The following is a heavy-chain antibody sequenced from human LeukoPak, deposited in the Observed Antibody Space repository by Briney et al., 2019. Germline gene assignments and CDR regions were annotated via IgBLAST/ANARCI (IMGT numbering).Heavy chain of an antibody. D-gene: IGHD3/OR15-3a*01. Sequence: GGALRLSCEGPAFIFGGHGINWVRQPAGKGLEWVAGITPSGDTSYYADSVWGRFTISRDNSKSIVSLQMNSLRAEDTALYYCGRDRDWGAFDVWGQGSLVTVSS. V-gene: IGHV3-23*01. J-gene: IGHJ5*02. CDR1: AFIFGGHG. CDR2: ITPSGDTS. CDR3: GRDRDWGAFDV.